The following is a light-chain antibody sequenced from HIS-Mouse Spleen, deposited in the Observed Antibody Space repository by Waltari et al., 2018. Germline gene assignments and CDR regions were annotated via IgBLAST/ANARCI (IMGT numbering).Light chain of an antibody. CDR3: YSTDSSGNHRV. CDR1: ASPKKY. J-gene: IGLJ2*01. CDR2: EDS. V-gene: IGLV3-10*01. Sequence: SYELTQPPSVSVSPGQTARIPCFGDASPKKYAYWYQQKSGRAPVLVIYEDSKRPSGIPERFSGSSSGTMATLTISGAQVEDEADYYCYSTDSSGNHRVFGGGTKLTVL.